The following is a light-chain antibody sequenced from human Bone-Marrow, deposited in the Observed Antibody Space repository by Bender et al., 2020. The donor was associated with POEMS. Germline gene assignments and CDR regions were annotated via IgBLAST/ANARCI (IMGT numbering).Light chain of an antibody. CDR3: QAWDGSTVV. CDR2: EDN. Sequence: SYGLTQPPSVSVSPGHTANITCSGDQLGDQYASWYQLKPGQSPVLVIYEDNKRPSGIPERFSGSNSGNTATLTITGTQTMDEADYYCQAWDGSTVVFGGGTKLTVL. V-gene: IGLV3-1*01. J-gene: IGLJ2*01. CDR1: QLGDQY.